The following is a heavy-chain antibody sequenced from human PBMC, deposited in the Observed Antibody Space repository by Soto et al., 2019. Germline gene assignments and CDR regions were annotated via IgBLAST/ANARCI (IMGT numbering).Heavy chain of an antibody. J-gene: IGHJ4*02. CDR2: IYSGGST. Sequence: EVQLVESGGGLIQPGGSLRLSCAASGFTVSSNYMSWVRQAPGKGLEWVSVIYSGGSTYYADSVKGRFTISRDNSKITLYLQMNSLRAEDTAVYYCARGIAAAGALYDYWGQGTLVTVSS. V-gene: IGHV3-53*01. CDR3: ARGIAAAGALYDY. D-gene: IGHD6-13*01. CDR1: GFTVSSNY.